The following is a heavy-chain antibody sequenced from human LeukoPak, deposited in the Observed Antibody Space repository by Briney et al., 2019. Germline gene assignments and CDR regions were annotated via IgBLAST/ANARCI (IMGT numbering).Heavy chain of an antibody. Sequence: PGGSLRLSCAASGFTFSIYAMTWVRQAPGKGLEWVSTISASGGSWFYADSVRGRFTMSRDNSKNTLYLRMNSLRVEDTAVYYCAKDRDDDNPDFHHWGQGTLVTVSS. J-gene: IGHJ1*01. CDR2: ISASGGSW. V-gene: IGHV3-23*01. CDR1: GFTFSIYA. CDR3: AKDRDDDNPDFHH. D-gene: IGHD5-24*01.